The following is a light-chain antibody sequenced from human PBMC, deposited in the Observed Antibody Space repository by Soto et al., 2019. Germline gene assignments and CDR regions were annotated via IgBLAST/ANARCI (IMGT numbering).Light chain of an antibody. J-gene: IGKJ2*01. V-gene: IGKV3-20*01. CDR1: RSVSSRY. Sequence: EIVLTQSPGTLSLSPGERATLSCRASRSVSSRYLAWYQQKPGQAPRLLMYGASSRATGIPDRFSGSGSGTDFTLTISRLEPEDFAVYHCHQYGYSQNTFGRGTKLEIK. CDR2: GAS. CDR3: HQYGYSQNT.